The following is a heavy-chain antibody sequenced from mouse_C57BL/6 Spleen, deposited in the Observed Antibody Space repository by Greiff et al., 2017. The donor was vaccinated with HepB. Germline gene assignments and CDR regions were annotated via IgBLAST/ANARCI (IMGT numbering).Heavy chain of an antibody. J-gene: IGHJ4*01. Sequence: VQLQQPGTELVKPGASVKLSCKASGYTFTSYWMHWVKQRPGQGLEWIGNINPSNGGTNYNEKFKSKATLTVDKSSSTAYMQLSSLTSEDSAVYYCARLLITTVVATDYAMDYWGQGTSVTVSS. D-gene: IGHD1-1*01. CDR2: INPSNGGT. CDR3: ARLLITTVVATDYAMDY. CDR1: GYTFTSYW. V-gene: IGHV1-53*01.